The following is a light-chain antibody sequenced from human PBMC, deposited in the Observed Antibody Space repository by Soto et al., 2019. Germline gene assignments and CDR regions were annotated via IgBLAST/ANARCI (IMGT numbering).Light chain of an antibody. Sequence: QSVQTQPPSASGSPGQSVTISCTGTSSDVGGYNYVSWYQQHPGKAPKLMISEVSKRPSGVPDRFSGSKSGNTASLTVSGLQAEDEADYYCSSFAGNNNLVFGGGTKVTVL. CDR1: SSDVGGYNY. CDR3: SSFAGNNNLV. J-gene: IGLJ2*01. V-gene: IGLV2-8*01. CDR2: EVS.